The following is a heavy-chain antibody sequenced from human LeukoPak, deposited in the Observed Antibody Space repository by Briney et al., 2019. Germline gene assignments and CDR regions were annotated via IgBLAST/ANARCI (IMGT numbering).Heavy chain of an antibody. V-gene: IGHV1-46*01. CDR2: INPSGGST. Sequence: GASVKVSCKASGYTFTSYYMHWVRQAPGQGLEWMGIINPSGGSTSYAQKFQGRVTMTRDTSTSTVYMELSSLRSEDTAVYYCAGCIVGATGLDYWGQGTLVTVSS. J-gene: IGHJ4*02. CDR1: GYTFTSYY. D-gene: IGHD1-26*01. CDR3: AGCIVGATGLDY.